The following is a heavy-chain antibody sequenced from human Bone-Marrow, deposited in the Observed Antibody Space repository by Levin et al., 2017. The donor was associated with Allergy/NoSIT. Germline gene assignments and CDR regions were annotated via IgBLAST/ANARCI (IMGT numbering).Heavy chain of an antibody. CDR3: TSGGWGYYGSGLNEEYFDY. V-gene: IGHV3-74*01. J-gene: IGHJ4*02. D-gene: IGHD3-10*01. CDR1: GFTFSFYW. CDR2: INSDGSNT. Sequence: ETLSLTCAASGFTFSFYWMHWVRQAPGKGLVWVSRINSDGSNTNYADSVKGRFTISRDNANNTLYLQMNSLRAEDTAVYYCTSGGWGYYGSGLNEEYFDYWGQGTPLTVSS.